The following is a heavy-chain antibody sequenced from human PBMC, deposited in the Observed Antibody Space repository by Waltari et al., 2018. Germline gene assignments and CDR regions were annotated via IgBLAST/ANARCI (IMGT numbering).Heavy chain of an antibody. CDR2: VRGDWKT. J-gene: IGHJ4*02. CDR3: ARDRGRGLYLDS. D-gene: IGHD2-15*01. Sequence: QLQLQESGPELVKPSGTLSLTCAVSGDSMSNTDCWSWVRQPPGKGLEWMGQVRGDWKTNYNPSFASRVTISLDTYNKQFFLKVTSATAADTAVYYCARDRGRGLYLDSWGPGILVTVSP. V-gene: IGHV4-4*02. CDR1: GDSMSNTDC.